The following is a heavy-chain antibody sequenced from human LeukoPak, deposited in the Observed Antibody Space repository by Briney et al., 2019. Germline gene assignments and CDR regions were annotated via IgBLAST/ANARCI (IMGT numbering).Heavy chain of an antibody. CDR2: IKQDGSEK. Sequence: GGSLRLSCAASGFTFSNYRMRWVREAPGKGLEGVANIKQDGSEKYYVDSVKVRFTISRDNAKNELYLQMNSLRDDDTAVYYCARVARDSSSWHRAFDIWGQGTMVTVSS. V-gene: IGHV3-7*05. D-gene: IGHD6-13*01. CDR3: ARVARDSSSWHRAFDI. J-gene: IGHJ3*02. CDR1: GFTFSNYR.